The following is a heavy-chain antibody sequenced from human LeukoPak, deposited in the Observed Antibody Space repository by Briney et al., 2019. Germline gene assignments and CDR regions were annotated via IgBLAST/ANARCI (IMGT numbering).Heavy chain of an antibody. CDR3: ARAAPITMIPDY. J-gene: IGHJ4*02. D-gene: IGHD3-22*01. CDR2: IYHSGST. Sequence: SETLSLTCAVSGASISSNTWWSWVRQTPGKGLEWIGEIYHSGSTNYNPSLKSRVTISVDTSKNQFSLKLSSVTAADTAVYYCARAAPITMIPDYWGQGTLVTVSS. CDR1: GASISSNTW. V-gene: IGHV4-4*02.